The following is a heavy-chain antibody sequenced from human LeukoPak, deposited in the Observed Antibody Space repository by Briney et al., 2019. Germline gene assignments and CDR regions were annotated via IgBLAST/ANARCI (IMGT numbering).Heavy chain of an antibody. CDR2: INHSGST. D-gene: IGHD3-16*02. J-gene: IGHJ4*02. CDR3: ARASYDYVWGSYRSNFDY. CDR1: GGSFSGYY. V-gene: IGHV4-34*01. Sequence: SETLSLTCAVYGGSFSGYYWSWIRQPPGKGLEWIGEINHSGSTNYNPSLKSRVTIPVDTSKNQFSLKLSSVTAADTAVYYCARASYDYVWGSYRSNFDYWGQGTLVTVSS.